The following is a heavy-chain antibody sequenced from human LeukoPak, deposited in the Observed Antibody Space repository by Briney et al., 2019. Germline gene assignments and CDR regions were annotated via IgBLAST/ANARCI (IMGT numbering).Heavy chain of an antibody. D-gene: IGHD3-10*01. CDR1: GFTFSSYW. V-gene: IGHV3-7*01. Sequence: PGGSLRLSCEASGFTFSSYWMSWVRQAPGKGLEWVANIMHDGSEKYYVDSVKGRFTISRDNAKNSLDLQMNSLRAEDTAVYYCARGGTDQLLWFGEHYIDVWGKGTTVTVSS. CDR3: ARGGTDQLLWFGEHYIDV. J-gene: IGHJ6*03. CDR2: IMHDGSEK.